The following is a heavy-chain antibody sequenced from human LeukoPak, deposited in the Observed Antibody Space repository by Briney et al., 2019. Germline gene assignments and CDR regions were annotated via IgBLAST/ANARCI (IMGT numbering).Heavy chain of an antibody. CDR1: GYTFTSYD. J-gene: IGHJ6*02. V-gene: IGHV1-8*02. Sequence: ASVKVSCKASGYTFTSYDINWVRQATGQGLEWMGWMNPNSGNTGYAQKLQGRVTMTSNTSTSTAYMELSSLRSDDTAVYYCARGYDWISQDQANYYYYGMDVWGQGNTVTVSS. D-gene: IGHD1-20*01. CDR2: MNPNSGNT. CDR3: ARGYDWISQDQANYYYYGMDV.